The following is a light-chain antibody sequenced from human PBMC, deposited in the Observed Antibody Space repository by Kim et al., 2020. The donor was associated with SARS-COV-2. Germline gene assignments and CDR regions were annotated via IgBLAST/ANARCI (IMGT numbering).Light chain of an antibody. V-gene: IGLV2-14*04. CDR3: SSYTSSSTYV. J-gene: IGLJ1*01. CDR2: DVS. CDR1: SSDGGGYNY. Sequence: GQSITISGTGTSSDGGGYNYVSWYQQHPGKAPKLMIYDVSKRPSGVSNRFSGSKSGNTASLTISGLQAEDEADYYCSSYTSSSTYVFGTGTKVTVL.